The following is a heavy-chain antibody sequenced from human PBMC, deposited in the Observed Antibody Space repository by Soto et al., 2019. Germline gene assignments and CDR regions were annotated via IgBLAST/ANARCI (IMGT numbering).Heavy chain of an antibody. J-gene: IGHJ4*02. CDR1: CFSFPIFNR. V-gene: IGHV4-4*02. CDR2: IYHSGST. CDR3: ARAGGLGAVAVDY. D-gene: IGHD6-19*01. Sequence: SGILYLTFALHCFSFPIFNRWSWVRQPPGKGLEWIGEIYHSGSTNYNPSLKSRVTISVDKSKNQFSLKLSSVTAADTAVYYCARAGGLGAVAVDYWGQG.